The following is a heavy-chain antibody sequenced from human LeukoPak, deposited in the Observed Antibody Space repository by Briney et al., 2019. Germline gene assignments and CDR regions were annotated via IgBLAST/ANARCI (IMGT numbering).Heavy chain of an antibody. CDR2: IKQDGSER. V-gene: IGHV3-7*01. CDR1: GFTFSSYW. Sequence: PGGSLRLSCAGSGFTFSSYWMSWVRQAPGKGLEWVANIKQDGSERYYVDSVKGQFTISRDNAKNSLYLQMISLRAEDTAVYYCARDLPDYWGQGTLVTVSS. CDR3: ARDLPDY. J-gene: IGHJ4*02.